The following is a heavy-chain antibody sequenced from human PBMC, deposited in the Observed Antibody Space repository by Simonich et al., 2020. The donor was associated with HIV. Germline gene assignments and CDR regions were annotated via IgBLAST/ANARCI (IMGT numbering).Heavy chain of an antibody. CDR1: GGSFSGYY. CDR2: INHSVGN. J-gene: IGHJ4*02. V-gene: IGHV4-34*01. Sequence: HVQLQQGGAGRLKPSATLSLTCAVYGGSFSGYYWSWIRQPPRKGLEWIGKINHSVGNNSNPSLKGRVTISVATSKNQFSLKVSSVTAADKAVYYCAGSVADIVAAGFGFWGQGTLVTVSS. D-gene: IGHD5-12*01. CDR3: AGSVADIVAAGFGF.